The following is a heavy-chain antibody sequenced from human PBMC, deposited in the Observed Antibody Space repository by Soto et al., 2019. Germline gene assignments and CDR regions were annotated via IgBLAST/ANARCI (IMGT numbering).Heavy chain of an antibody. J-gene: IGHJ5*02. CDR3: ARNPRSDIFGVRTIVENWLEP. CDR1: GFNFGNFG. V-gene: IGHV3-23*01. Sequence: PGGSLRLSCAASGFNFGNFGMSWVRQAPGKGLQWVSSITNTGGATYHTDSVKGRFIVSRDNSKNVMFLLMRGLGVDDTALYFCARNPRSDIFGVRTIVENWLEPWGRGSLVTVSS. CDR2: ITNTGGAT. D-gene: IGHD3-3*02.